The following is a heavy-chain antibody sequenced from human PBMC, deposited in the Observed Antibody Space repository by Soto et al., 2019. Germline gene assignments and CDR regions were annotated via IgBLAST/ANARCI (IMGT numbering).Heavy chain of an antibody. CDR3: ARGITVVRGLMPHNYFDY. CDR2: IYHTGST. J-gene: IGHJ4*02. CDR1: GGSISSGGYS. Sequence: QLQLQESGSGLVKPSQTLSLTCAVSGGSISSGGYSWSWIRQPPGKGLEWIGHIYHTGSTYNNPSLKSRVTISVDRSKNQFSLKLSSVTAADTAVYYCARGITVVRGLMPHNYFDYWGQGNLVTVSS. D-gene: IGHD3-10*01. V-gene: IGHV4-30-2*01.